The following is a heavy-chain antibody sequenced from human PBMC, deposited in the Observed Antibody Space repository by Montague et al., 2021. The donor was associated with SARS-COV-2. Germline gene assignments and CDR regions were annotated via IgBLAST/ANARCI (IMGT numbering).Heavy chain of an antibody. J-gene: IGHJ5*02. CDR2: VFCNKGT. D-gene: IGHD3-16*01. CDR3: ARHRFYYGNGFDP. V-gene: IGHV4-59*08. CDR1: GVSFTDYY. Sequence: SETLSLTCTVSGVSFTDYYWSWIRQPPGKGLEWVGEVFCNKGTNFNPSLKSRVAISVDTSKNQFSLKLTSVTAADTAMYYCARHRFYYGNGFDPCGQETLVTVSS.